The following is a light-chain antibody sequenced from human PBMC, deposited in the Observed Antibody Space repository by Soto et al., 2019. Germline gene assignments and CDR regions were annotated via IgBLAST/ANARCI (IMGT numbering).Light chain of an antibody. CDR3: RSFAASNNWV. CDR2: VVT. J-gene: IGLJ3*02. Sequence: QSALTQPPSASGSPGQSVTISCTGTSSDVGAYNYVSWYQQHAGKAPKLVIYVVTKRPSGVPDRFSGSKSANTASLTVSGLQAEDEADDSCRSFAASNNWVFGGGTTLTVL. CDR1: SSDVGAYNY. V-gene: IGLV2-8*01.